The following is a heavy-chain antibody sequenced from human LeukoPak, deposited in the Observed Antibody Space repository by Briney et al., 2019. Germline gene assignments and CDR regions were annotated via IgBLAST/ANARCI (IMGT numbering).Heavy chain of an antibody. V-gene: IGHV1-46*01. J-gene: IGHJ4*02. CDR1: GYTFTNYY. CDR2: INPSGGAT. Sequence: ASVKVSCKASGYTFTNYYMHWVRQAPGQGLEWMGIINPSGGATSYAQNFQGKVTITRDTSTNTVYMELSSLRSEDTAVYYCARDLHYYDSSGYMGYWGQGTLVTVSS. CDR3: ARDLHYYDSSGYMGY. D-gene: IGHD3-22*01.